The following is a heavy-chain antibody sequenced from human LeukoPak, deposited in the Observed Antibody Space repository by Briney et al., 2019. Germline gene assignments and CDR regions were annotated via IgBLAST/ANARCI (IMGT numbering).Heavy chain of an antibody. Sequence: PGGSLRLSCAASGFRFDDDSMTWVRQAPGKGLEWVSSINWNGGSTAYADSVKGRFTISRDNAKNSLYLQMNSLRPEDTALYFCARDGVANTAMDYYYYFYLDIWGKGTTVTVSS. D-gene: IGHD5-18*01. V-gene: IGHV3-20*04. CDR3: ARDGVANTAMDYYYYFYLDI. CDR2: INWNGGST. J-gene: IGHJ6*03. CDR1: GFRFDDDS.